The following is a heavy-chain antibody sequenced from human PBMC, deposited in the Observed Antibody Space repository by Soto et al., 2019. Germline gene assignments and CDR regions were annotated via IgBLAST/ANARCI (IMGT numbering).Heavy chain of an antibody. Sequence: LSWDIGGDGNDGDLAGWRWVKKKTSRGLEWLARTYYRSRWYNDYAVSVRSRITVNADTSKNQFSLQLTSVTPEDTAIYFCAGTTSHHWLYMDVWGRGTTVTVSS. CDR2: TYYRSRWYN. CDR3: AGTTSHHWLYMDV. V-gene: IGHV6-1*01. CDR1: GDGNDGDLAG. J-gene: IGHJ6*03. D-gene: IGHD1-1*01.